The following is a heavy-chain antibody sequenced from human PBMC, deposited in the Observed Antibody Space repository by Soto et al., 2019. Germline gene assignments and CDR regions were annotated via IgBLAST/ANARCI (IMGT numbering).Heavy chain of an antibody. CDR2: ISYSGTT. CDR3: ARGATVTQYDY. Sequence: SETLSLTCTVSGVSVSSGSFYWSWIRQPPGKGLEWIGFISYSGTTNYNPSLKSRVAISVDTSRSHISLKVSSLTAADTAVYYCARGATVTQYDYWGQGTLVTVSS. V-gene: IGHV4-61*01. CDR1: GVSVSSGSFY. D-gene: IGHD4-17*01. J-gene: IGHJ4*02.